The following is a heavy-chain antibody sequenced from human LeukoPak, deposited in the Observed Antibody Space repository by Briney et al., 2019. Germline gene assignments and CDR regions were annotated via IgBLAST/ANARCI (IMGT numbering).Heavy chain of an antibody. CDR3: ARAVYSYGYWWFDP. CDR2: IYYSGST. D-gene: IGHD5-18*01. V-gene: IGHV4-59*01. CDR1: GGSISSYY. J-gene: IGHJ5*02. Sequence: PSETLSLTCTVSGGSISSYYWTWIRQPPGKGLEWFGYIYYSGSTNYNPSLKSRVTISVDTSKNQFSLKLSSVTAADTAVYYCARAVYSYGYWWFDPWGQGTLVTVSS.